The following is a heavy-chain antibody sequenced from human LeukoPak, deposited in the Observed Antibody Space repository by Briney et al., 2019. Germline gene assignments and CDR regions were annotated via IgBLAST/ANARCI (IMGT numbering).Heavy chain of an antibody. J-gene: IGHJ5*02. CDR3: ARADSSGWYFSGWFDP. CDR2: INYSGST. Sequence: SETLSLTCTVSGGSISTDYWSWIRQPPGRGLEWIGYINYSGSTNYNPSLKSRVTISVDKSKKQFSLKLSSVTAADTAVYYCARADSSGWYFSGWFDPWGQGTLVTVSS. V-gene: IGHV4-59*01. CDR1: GGSISTDY. D-gene: IGHD6-19*01.